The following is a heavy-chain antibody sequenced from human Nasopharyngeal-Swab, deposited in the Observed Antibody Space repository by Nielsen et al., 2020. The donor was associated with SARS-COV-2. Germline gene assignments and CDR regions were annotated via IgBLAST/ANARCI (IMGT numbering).Heavy chain of an antibody. CDR1: GFTFSSYW. Sequence: GESLKISCAASGFTFSSYWMSWVRQAPGKGLEWVANIKQDGSEKYYVDSVKGRFTISRDNAKNSLYLQMNSLRAEDTAVYYCARDPSFRYFDWLLYTPHDAFDIWGQGTMVTVSS. D-gene: IGHD3-9*01. J-gene: IGHJ3*02. CDR2: IKQDGSEK. V-gene: IGHV3-7*05. CDR3: ARDPSFRYFDWLLYTPHDAFDI.